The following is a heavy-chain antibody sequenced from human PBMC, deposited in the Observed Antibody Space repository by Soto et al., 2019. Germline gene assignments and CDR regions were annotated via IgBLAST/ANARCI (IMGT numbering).Heavy chain of an antibody. Sequence: QLQLQESGPGLVKPSETLSLTCSVSGDSINSDKYYWGWIRQPPGKGLEWIGSIYYRGNTYYNPSLQTRVTIYRDKSKSQFSLKLNSVTAADSAVYFCARLEGLATISYYFDFWGQGALVTVSS. CDR2: IYYRGNT. CDR3: ARLEGLATISYYFDF. CDR1: GDSINSDKYY. D-gene: IGHD3-9*01. J-gene: IGHJ4*02. V-gene: IGHV4-39*01.